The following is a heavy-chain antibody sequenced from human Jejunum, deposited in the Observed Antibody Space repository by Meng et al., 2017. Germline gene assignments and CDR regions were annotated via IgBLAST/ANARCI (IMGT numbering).Heavy chain of an antibody. CDR1: AFTFSKYW. Sequence: GESLKISCEASAFTFSKYWMTWVRQAPGKGLEWVANIKQDGSEKDYVDSVKGRFTISRDNAKNTLYLQLNSLRGEDTAVYYCALGADYYYFGMDVWGQGTTVTVSS. CDR2: IKQDGSEK. J-gene: IGHJ6*02. V-gene: IGHV3-7*01. D-gene: IGHD3-3*02. CDR3: ALGADYYYFGMDV.